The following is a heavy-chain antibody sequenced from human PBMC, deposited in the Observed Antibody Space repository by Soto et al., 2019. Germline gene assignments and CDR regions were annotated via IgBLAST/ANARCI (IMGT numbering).Heavy chain of an antibody. Sequence: GGSLRLSCAASGFTFSSYGMHWVRQAPGKGLEWVAVISYDGSNKYYADSVKGRFTISRDNSKNTLYLQMNSLRAEDTAVYYCAVSISTTGTDYWGQGTLVTVSS. V-gene: IGHV3-30*03. D-gene: IGHD2-2*01. J-gene: IGHJ4*02. CDR3: AVSISTTGTDY. CDR1: GFTFSSYG. CDR2: ISYDGSNK.